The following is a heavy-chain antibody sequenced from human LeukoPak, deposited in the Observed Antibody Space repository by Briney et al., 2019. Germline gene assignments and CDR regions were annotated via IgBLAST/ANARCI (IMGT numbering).Heavy chain of an antibody. V-gene: IGHV3-21*01. D-gene: IGHD1-26*01. CDR1: GFTFSSYS. CDR2: ITTSSSYI. Sequence: GGSLRLSCAASGFTFSSYSMNWVLQAPAKGLEGVSSITTSSSYIYYAASVKGRFTISRDSAKNSLYLHMNSLRAEDTAVYYCARYRFVVGATDSFDIWGQGTMVTVSS. J-gene: IGHJ3*02. CDR3: ARYRFVVGATDSFDI.